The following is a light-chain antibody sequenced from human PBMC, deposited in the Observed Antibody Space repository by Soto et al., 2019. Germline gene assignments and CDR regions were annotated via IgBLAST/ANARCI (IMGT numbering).Light chain of an antibody. Sequence: QAVVTQEPSLTVSPGGTVTLTCASSTGAVTSGYYPSWFQRKPGQAPTTLIYRTNNKHTWTPSWFSGSLLGGKAVLTLSGVQPEDEAEYYCLLLYDEAWVFGGGTKLTVL. V-gene: IGLV7-43*01. J-gene: IGLJ3*02. CDR3: LLLYDEAWV. CDR2: RTN. CDR1: TGAVTSGYY.